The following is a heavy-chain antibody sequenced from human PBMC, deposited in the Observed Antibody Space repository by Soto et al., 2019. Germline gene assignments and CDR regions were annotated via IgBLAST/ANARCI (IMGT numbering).Heavy chain of an antibody. CDR1: GGTFRSYS. D-gene: IGHD3-22*01. CDR2: IIPIFDIT. V-gene: IGHV1-69*01. CDR3: ARPDEGGYSSNHHYYYALDV. Sequence: QVQLVQSGAEVKKPGSSVKVSCKASGGTFRSYSISWVRQAPGQGLEWMGGIIPIFDITNYAQKFQGRVTITAEESTITAYMELSSLGSDDTAVYYCARPDEGGYSSNHHYYYALDVWGQGTTVTV. J-gene: IGHJ6*02.